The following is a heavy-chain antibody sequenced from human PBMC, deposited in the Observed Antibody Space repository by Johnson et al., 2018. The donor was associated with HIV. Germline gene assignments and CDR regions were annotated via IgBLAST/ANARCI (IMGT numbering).Heavy chain of an antibody. D-gene: IGHD1-1*01. J-gene: IGHJ3*01. CDR1: GFTFSSYW. CDR2: IKQDGSEK. CDR3: ARVPGSRAGDAFDV. V-gene: IGHV3-7*01. Sequence: VQLVESGGGLVQPGGSLRLSCAASGFTFSSYWMSWVRQAPGKGLEWVANIKQDGSEKYYVDSVKGRFTISRDNSKNTLYLHMKSLRVEDTALYYCARVPGSRAGDAFDVWGTGTMVTVSS.